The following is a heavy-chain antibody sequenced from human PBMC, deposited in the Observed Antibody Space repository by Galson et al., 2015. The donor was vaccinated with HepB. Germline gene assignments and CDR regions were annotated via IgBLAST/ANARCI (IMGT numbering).Heavy chain of an antibody. V-gene: IGHV3-30*18. D-gene: IGHD5-18*01. CDR3: AKDRVDTAMVIYYYYYGMDV. Sequence: SLRLSCAASGFTFSSYGMHWVRQAPGKGLEWVAVISYDGSNKYYADSVKGRFTISRDNSKNTLYLQMNSLRAEDTAVYYCAKDRVDTAMVIYYYYYGMDVWGQGTTVTVSS. CDR1: GFTFSSYG. J-gene: IGHJ6*02. CDR2: ISYDGSNK.